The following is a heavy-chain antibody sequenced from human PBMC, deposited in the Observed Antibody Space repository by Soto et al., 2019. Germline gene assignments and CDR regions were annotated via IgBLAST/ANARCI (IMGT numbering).Heavy chain of an antibody. CDR1: GFTLTSYG. CDR2: IGRGGDT. J-gene: IGHJ6*02. Sequence: XGSRRLPCEVSGFTLTSYGINWVRQAPDKGLEWVSTIGRGGDTFYADSVRGRFTISRDNSKNTLFLQMNSLRAEDTALYFCAKDGTTAGIHYYGMDIWGQGTTVTVSS. D-gene: IGHD1-1*01. CDR3: AKDGTTAGIHYYGMDI. V-gene: IGHV3-23*01.